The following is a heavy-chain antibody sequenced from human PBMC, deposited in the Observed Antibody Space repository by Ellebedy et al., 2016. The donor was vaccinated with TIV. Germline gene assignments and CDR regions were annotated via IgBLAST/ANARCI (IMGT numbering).Heavy chain of an antibody. CDR3: ARRRWFGEARMRRDYYAMDV. CDR2: IYPGDSDT. CDR1: GYSFTSYW. D-gene: IGHD3-10*01. J-gene: IGHJ6*02. V-gene: IGHV5-51*01. Sequence: GESLKISXKGSGYSFTSYWIGWVRQMPGKGLEWMGIIYPGDSDTRYSPSFQGQVTISADKSITTAHLQWSSLKASDTAIYYCARRRWFGEARMRRDYYAMDVWGQGTTVTVSS.